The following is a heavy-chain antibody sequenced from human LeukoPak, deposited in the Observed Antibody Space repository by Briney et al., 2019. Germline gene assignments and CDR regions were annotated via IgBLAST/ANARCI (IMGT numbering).Heavy chain of an antibody. J-gene: IGHJ3*02. CDR1: GFTFRGYS. CDR3: ARVYRLGYSSSRYNAFDI. CDR2: ISSGSSTI. D-gene: IGHD6-13*01. Sequence: GGSLRLSCAASGFTFRGYSMTWVRESPGNGRRAVSYISSGSSTIYYADSVKGRFTISRDNAKNSLYLQMNSLRAEDTAVYYCARVYRLGYSSSRYNAFDIWGQGTMVTVSS. V-gene: IGHV3-48*01.